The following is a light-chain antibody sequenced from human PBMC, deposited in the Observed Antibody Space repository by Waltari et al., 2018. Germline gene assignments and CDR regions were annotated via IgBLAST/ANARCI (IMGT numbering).Light chain of an antibody. J-gene: IGLJ3*02. CDR3: CSYGGSSWV. CDR2: DFT. V-gene: IGLV2-11*01. CDR1: SSDVGGYNF. Sequence: QSALTQPRSVSGSPGPSVTIPRTGTSSDVGGYNFFSWYQHLPGKAPKPIIYDFTKWPSGVPDRFSGSKSGNTASLTISGLLGEDEADYYCCSYGGSSWVFGGGTKLTVL.